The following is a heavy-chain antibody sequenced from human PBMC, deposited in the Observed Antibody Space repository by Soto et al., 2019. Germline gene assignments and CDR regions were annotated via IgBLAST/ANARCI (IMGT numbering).Heavy chain of an antibody. D-gene: IGHD3-16*01. CDR3: AGGGDHTPDY. V-gene: IGHV3-48*02. Sequence: EVQLVESGGGLVQPGGSLRLSCAASGFTFSSYNMNWVRQAPGKGLEWISYITYGSDAKYYIDSVKGRFTISRNNAKSSLYLQINGRREEDTAVYSCAGGGDHTPDYWGQGALVTVSS. CDR2: ITYGSDAK. CDR1: GFTFSSYN. J-gene: IGHJ4*02.